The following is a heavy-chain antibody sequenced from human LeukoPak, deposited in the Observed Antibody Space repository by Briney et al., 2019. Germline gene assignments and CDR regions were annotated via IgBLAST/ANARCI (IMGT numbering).Heavy chain of an antibody. Sequence: GGSLRLSCAASGFDFKIYAMGWVRQAPGTGLDWACDMRESGESSDCTDSVKGRFTISRDNSENMLYLHMNSLRAEDTAVYFCAKKGCGGTRCYFNFWGQGTLVTVSS. J-gene: IGHJ4*02. CDR2: MRESGESS. CDR3: AKKGCGGTRCYFNF. D-gene: IGHD2-2*01. CDR1: GFDFKIYA. V-gene: IGHV3-23*01.